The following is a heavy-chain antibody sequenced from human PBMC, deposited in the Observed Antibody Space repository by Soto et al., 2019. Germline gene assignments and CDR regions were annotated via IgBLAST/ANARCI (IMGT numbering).Heavy chain of an antibody. D-gene: IGHD5-12*01. V-gene: IGHV3-23*01. CDR3: ARWSGYGDL. J-gene: IGHJ4*02. CDR1: GFIFSDYS. CDR2: MSISGEKT. Sequence: LRLSCAASGFIFSDYSMAWVRQTPEKGLEWVSGMSISGEKTFYADSVNGRFTVSRDSSKNTVYLQMNSLRVEDTAVYYCARWSGYGDLWGQGTLVTVSS.